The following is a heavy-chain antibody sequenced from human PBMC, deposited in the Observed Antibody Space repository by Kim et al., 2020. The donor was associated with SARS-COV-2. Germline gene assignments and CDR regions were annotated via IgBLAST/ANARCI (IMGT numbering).Heavy chain of an antibody. V-gene: IGHV4-4*02. D-gene: IGHD3-22*01. CDR2: IYHSGST. CDR3: ARAGIVVITMSGRSDAFDI. CDR1: GGSISSSNW. J-gene: IGHJ3*02. Sequence: SETLSLTCAVSGGSISSSNWWSWVRQPPGKGLEWIGEIYHSGSTNYNPSLKSRVTISVDKSKNQFSLKLSSVTAADTAVYYCARAGIVVITMSGRSDAFDIWGQGTMVTVSS.